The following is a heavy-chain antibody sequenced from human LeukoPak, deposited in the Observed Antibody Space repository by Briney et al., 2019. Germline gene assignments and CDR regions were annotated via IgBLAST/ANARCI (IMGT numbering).Heavy chain of an antibody. CDR2: MSGYNGNT. J-gene: IGHJ5*02. D-gene: IGHD3-10*01. V-gene: IGHV1-18*01. CDR1: GYTFTSYG. Sequence: ASVKVSCKASGYTFTSYGISWVRQAPGQGLEWMGWMSGYNGNTNYAQKLQGRVTMTTDTSTSTAYMQLRSLRSDDTAVYYCARDNYYGSGSFIRWFDPWGQGTLVTVSS. CDR3: ARDNYYGSGSFIRWFDP.